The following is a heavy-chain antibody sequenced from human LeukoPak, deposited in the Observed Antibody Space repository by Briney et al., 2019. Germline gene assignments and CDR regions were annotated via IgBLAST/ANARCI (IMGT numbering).Heavy chain of an antibody. V-gene: IGHV3-30*04. D-gene: IGHD3-10*01. J-gene: IGHJ4*02. CDR2: ISYDGSNK. CDR1: GFTFSSYA. Sequence: PGGSLRLSCAASGFTFSSYAMHWVRQAPGKGLEWVAVISYDGSNKYYADSVKGRFTISRDNSKNTLYLQMNSLRAEDTAVYYCARDVLWFGESYYFDYWGQGTLVTVSS. CDR3: ARDVLWFGESYYFDY.